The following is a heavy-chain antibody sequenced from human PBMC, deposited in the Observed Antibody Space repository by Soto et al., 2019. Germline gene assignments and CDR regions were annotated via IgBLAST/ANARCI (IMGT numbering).Heavy chain of an antibody. V-gene: IGHV5-51*01. CDR1: GYNFANYW. CDR2: IHPGDSNT. Sequence: GESLKISCRGSGYNFANYWIGWVRQMPGKGLEWMATIHPGDSNTNYNPSFRGQVTISADRSISTAYLQWSSLRASDTAIYYCATHDWNDENYWGQGTLVTVSS. J-gene: IGHJ4*02. CDR3: ATHDWNDENY. D-gene: IGHD1-1*01.